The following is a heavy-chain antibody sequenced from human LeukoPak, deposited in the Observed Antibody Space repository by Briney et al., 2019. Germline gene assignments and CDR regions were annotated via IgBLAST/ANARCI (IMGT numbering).Heavy chain of an antibody. V-gene: IGHV4-61*02. Sequence: SETLSLTCTVSGGSVSSVSSYWSWVRQPAGKGLEWIGRIYTSGSTNYNPSLKSRVTMSVDTSKNQFSLKLSSVTAADTAVYYCARHNIMITFGGVIVNWFDPWGQGTLVTVSS. D-gene: IGHD3-16*02. J-gene: IGHJ5*02. CDR3: ARHNIMITFGGVIVNWFDP. CDR2: IYTSGST. CDR1: GGSVSSVSSY.